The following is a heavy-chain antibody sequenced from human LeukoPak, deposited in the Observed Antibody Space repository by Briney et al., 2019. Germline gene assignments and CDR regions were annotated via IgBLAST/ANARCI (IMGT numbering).Heavy chain of an antibody. CDR1: GGSISSSSYY. Sequence: PSETLSLTCTVSGGSISSSSYYWGWIRQPPGKGLEWIGSIYYSGSTYYNPSLKSRVTISVDTSKNQFSLKLSSVTAADTAVYYCARRLKGTPFDYWGQGTLVTVSS. D-gene: IGHD2-15*01. CDR3: ARRLKGTPFDY. V-gene: IGHV4-39*01. CDR2: IYYSGST. J-gene: IGHJ4*02.